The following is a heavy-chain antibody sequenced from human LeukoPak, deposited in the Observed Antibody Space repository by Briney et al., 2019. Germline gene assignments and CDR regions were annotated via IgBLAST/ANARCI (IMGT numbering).Heavy chain of an antibody. CDR2: IYYSGST. CDR3: ARVIQGSSAFMVFDY. J-gene: IGHJ4*02. D-gene: IGHD6-6*01. Sequence: PSQTLSLTCTVSGGSISSGDYYWSWIRQPPGKGLEWIGYIYYSGSTYYNPSLKSRVTISVDTAKNQFYLKLSSVTAADTAVYYCARVIQGSSAFMVFDYWGQGTLVTVSS. V-gene: IGHV4-30-4*08. CDR1: GGSISSGDYY.